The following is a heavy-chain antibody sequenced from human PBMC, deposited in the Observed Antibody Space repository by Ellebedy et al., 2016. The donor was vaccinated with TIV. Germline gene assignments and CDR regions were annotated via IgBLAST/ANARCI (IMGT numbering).Heavy chain of an antibody. CDR1: GYTFTSYG. V-gene: IGHV1-2*04. D-gene: IGHD2-2*01. CDR3: ARGFCSSTSCYLGGYGMDV. CDR2: INPNSGGT. Sequence: AASVKVSCKASGYTFTSYGLSWVRQAPGQGLEWMGWINPNSGGTNYAQKFQGWVTMTRDTSISTAYMELNMLRSDDTAVYYCARGFCSSTSCYLGGYGMDVWGQGTTVTVSS. J-gene: IGHJ6*02.